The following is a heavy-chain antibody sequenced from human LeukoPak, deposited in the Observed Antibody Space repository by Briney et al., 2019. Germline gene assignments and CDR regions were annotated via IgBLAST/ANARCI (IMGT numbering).Heavy chain of an antibody. J-gene: IGHJ6*02. CDR2: IWYDGRRI. CDR1: GFTFSSHG. CDR3: ARALVQGVAAADAYYGLDV. Sequence: PGGSLRLSCTASGFTFSSHGMHWVRQAPGKGLEWLAGIWYDGRRIYYAGSVKGRFTISRDDSRSVLYLQMNSLRVEDTALYYCARALVQGVAAADAYYGLDVWGQGTTVIVS. V-gene: IGHV3-33*01. D-gene: IGHD6-13*01.